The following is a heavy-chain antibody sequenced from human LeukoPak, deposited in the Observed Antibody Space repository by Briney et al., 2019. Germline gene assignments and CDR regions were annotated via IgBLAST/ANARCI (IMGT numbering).Heavy chain of an antibody. D-gene: IGHD2-21*02. Sequence: GGSLRLSCAASGFTFSSYSMNWVRQAPGKGLEWVSVIYSGGNTYYADSVKVRFTISRDNSKNTLYLQMNSLTVEDTAVYYCAGSLAYCGGDCRLGDYWGQGTLVTVSS. CDR1: GFTFSSYS. J-gene: IGHJ4*02. V-gene: IGHV3-66*01. CDR2: IYSGGNT. CDR3: AGSLAYCGGDCRLGDY.